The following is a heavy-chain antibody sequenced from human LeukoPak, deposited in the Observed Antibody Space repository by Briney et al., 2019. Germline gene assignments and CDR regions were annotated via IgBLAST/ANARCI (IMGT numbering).Heavy chain of an antibody. Sequence: SETLSLTCAVYGGSFSGYYWSWIRQPPGKGLEWMGEFYHSGSTNYNPSLKSRVTISVDTSKKQFSLKLSSVTAADTAVYYCARQDSIYDILTGYSYYFDYWGQGTLVTVSS. CDR3: ARQDSIYDILTGYSYYFDY. J-gene: IGHJ4*02. D-gene: IGHD3-9*01. V-gene: IGHV4-34*01. CDR1: GGSFSGYY. CDR2: FYHSGST.